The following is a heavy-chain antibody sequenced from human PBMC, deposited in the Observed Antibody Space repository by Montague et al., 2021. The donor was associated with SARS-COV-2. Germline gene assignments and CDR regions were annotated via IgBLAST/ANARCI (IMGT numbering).Heavy chain of an antibody. J-gene: IGHJ6*02. Sequence: SETLSLTCTVSGGSISSSSYYWGWIRQPPGKGLEWIGSIYYSGSTYYNPSLKSRVTISVDTSKNQFSLKLSSVTAADTAVYYCASEGVEYGSSWYARYYYYGMDVWGQGTTVTVSS. CDR1: GGSISSSSYY. CDR3: ASEGVEYGSSWYARYYYYGMDV. CDR2: IYYSGST. D-gene: IGHD6-13*01. V-gene: IGHV4-39*01.